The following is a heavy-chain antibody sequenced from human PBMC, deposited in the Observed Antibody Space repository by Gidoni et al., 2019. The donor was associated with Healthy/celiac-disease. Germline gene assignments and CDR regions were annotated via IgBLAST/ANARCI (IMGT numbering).Heavy chain of an antibody. CDR2: ISAYNGNT. CDR1: GYTFTSSG. J-gene: IGHJ4*02. Sequence: QVQLVQSGAEVKKPGASVKVSCQASGYTFTSSGISWVRQAPGQGLEWMGWISAYNGNTNYAQKLQGRVTMTTDTSTSTAYMELRSLRSDDTAVYYCARDGLQTYYYDSTTLGGDYWGQGTLVTVSS. V-gene: IGHV1-18*01. CDR3: ARDGLQTYYYDSTTLGGDY. D-gene: IGHD3-22*01.